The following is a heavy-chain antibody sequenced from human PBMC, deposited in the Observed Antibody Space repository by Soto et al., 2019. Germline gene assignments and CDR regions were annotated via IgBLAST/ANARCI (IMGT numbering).Heavy chain of an antibody. CDR3: ASAYWLYNFAY. CDR2: IIPIFGTA. J-gene: IGHJ4*02. CDR1: GGTFSSYA. V-gene: IGHV1-69*01. Sequence: QVQLVQSGAEVKKPGSSVKVSCKASGGTFSSYAISWVRQAPGQGLEWMGGIIPIFGTANYAPNCQGRVTIAADESTSTASMELSSLRSEDTAVYYCASAYWLYNFAYWGQGTLVTVSS. D-gene: IGHD2-8*02.